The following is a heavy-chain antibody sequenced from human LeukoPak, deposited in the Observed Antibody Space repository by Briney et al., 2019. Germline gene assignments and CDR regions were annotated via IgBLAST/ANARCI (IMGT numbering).Heavy chain of an antibody. Sequence: PSETLSLTCTVSGGSISSYYWSWIRQPPGKGLEWIGYIYYSGSTNYNPSLKSRVAISVDTSKKQIPLTLSSVTAADTAVYYCARRESTMVHFDRWGQGTLVTVSS. CDR2: IYYSGST. D-gene: IGHD3-10*01. CDR1: GGSISSYY. V-gene: IGHV4-59*08. CDR3: ARRESTMVHFDR. J-gene: IGHJ4*02.